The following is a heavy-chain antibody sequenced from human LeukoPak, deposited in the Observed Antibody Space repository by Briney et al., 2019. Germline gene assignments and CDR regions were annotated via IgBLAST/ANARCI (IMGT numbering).Heavy chain of an antibody. CDR2: INSDGSST. V-gene: IGHV3-74*01. CDR3: ARDPGLPRITMVRGAN. Sequence: GGSLRLSCAASGFTFSSYWMHWVRQAPGKGLVWVSRINSDGSSTSYADSVRGRFTISRDNAKNTLYLQMNSLRAEDTAVYYCARDPGLPRITMVRGANWGQGTLVTVSS. D-gene: IGHD3-10*01. J-gene: IGHJ4*02. CDR1: GFTFSSYW.